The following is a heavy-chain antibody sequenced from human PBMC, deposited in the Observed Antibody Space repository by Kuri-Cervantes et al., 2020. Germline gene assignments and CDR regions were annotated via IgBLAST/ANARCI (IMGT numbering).Heavy chain of an antibody. D-gene: IGHD3-16*01. J-gene: IGHJ4*01. CDR2: IRYDGSNK. V-gene: IGHV3-30*02. CDR1: GFTFSNYG. CDR3: AKSAIWGNSAEYYFDS. Sequence: GESLKISCAASGFTFSNYGMHWVRQAPGKRLEWVAVIRYDGSNKEYADSVKGRFTISRDNSRNTVFLQLDSLSPGDTGLYYCAKSAIWGNSAEYYFDSWGHGTLVTVSS.